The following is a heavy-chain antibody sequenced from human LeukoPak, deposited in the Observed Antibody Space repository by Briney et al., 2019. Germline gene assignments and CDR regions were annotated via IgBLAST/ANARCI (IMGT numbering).Heavy chain of an antibody. V-gene: IGHV3-30*18. CDR2: ISYDGSRS. Sequence: GRSLRLSCAASGFAFSINGMNWARQAPGKGLEWLATISYDGSRSYYADSVEGRFSISRDNSKNTLYLQMNSLRAEDTAVYYCAKQGNVLVAGIDYWGQGTLVTVSS. CDR1: GFAFSING. D-gene: IGHD2-21*01. J-gene: IGHJ4*02. CDR3: AKQGNVLVAGIDY.